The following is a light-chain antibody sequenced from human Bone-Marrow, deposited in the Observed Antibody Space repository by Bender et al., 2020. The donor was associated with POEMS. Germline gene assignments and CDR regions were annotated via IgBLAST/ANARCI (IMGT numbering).Light chain of an antibody. J-gene: IGLJ2*01. Sequence: QSALTQPASVSGSPGQSITISCSGTSGDIGNFDLVSWYQQYPDKAPKLVISEVNERPSGISDRFSGSKSGDTASLTISGLQAEDEADYYCCSYAGSTSVIFGGGTKLTVL. V-gene: IGLV2-23*02. CDR1: SGDIGNFDL. CDR3: CSYAGSTSVI. CDR2: EVN.